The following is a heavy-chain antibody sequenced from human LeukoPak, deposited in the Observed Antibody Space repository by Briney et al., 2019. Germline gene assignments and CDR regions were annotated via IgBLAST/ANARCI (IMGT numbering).Heavy chain of an antibody. CDR1: GSTFTDFY. V-gene: IGHV1-2*02. Sequence: ASVKVSCKASGSTFTDFYMHWVRQAPGQGLEWMGWINPNSGGTNYPQRFQGRVTMTRDTSITTAYMELSSLRSDDTAVYYCARADMASDYTPNNYWGQGALVTVSS. D-gene: IGHD3-3*01. J-gene: IGHJ4*02. CDR2: INPNSGGT. CDR3: ARADMASDYTPNNY.